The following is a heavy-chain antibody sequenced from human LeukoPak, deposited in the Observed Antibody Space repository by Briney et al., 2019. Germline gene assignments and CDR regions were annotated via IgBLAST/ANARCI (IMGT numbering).Heavy chain of an antibody. D-gene: IGHD5-18*01. CDR3: ANGYNYGLDY. J-gene: IGHJ4*02. V-gene: IGHV3-66*01. CDR2: LYHGGST. Sequence: PGGSLRLSCVGSGVIVRSNYMTWVRQAPGKGLEWVSILYHGGSTYYADSVKGRFSISRDNSKNTLYLQMNSLRAEDTAVYYCANGYNYGLDYWGQGTLVTVSS. CDR1: GVIVRSNY.